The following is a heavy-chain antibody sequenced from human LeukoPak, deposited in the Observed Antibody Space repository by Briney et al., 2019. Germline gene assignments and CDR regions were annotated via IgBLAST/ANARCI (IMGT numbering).Heavy chain of an antibody. Sequence: GGSLTLSCAVSGFTFDDYAMHWVRQAPGKGLEWVSLISGDGGATYYADSVKGRFTISRDNSENSLYLQMNSLRTEDTALYYCAKESYFGSGSPMDVWGQGTTVTVSS. CDR1: GFTFDDYA. J-gene: IGHJ6*02. CDR3: AKESYFGSGSPMDV. V-gene: IGHV3-43*02. D-gene: IGHD3-10*01. CDR2: ISGDGGAT.